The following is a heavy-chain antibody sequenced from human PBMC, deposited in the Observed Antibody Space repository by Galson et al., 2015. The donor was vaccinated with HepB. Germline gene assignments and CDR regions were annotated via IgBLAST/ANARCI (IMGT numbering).Heavy chain of an antibody. CDR3: ARVKAPTFAGGGYYYYYYMDV. CDR1: GGSMISESYY. CDR2: IYNSGGT. V-gene: IGHV4-61*02. J-gene: IGHJ6*03. Sequence: TLSLTCTVSGGSMISESYYWSWIRQPAGKGLEWIGRIYNSGGTKYSPSLKSRVTMSVDTSKSQFSLSLSSVTAADTAVYYCARVKAPTFAGGGYYYYYYMDVWGTGTTVTVSS. D-gene: IGHD3-16*01.